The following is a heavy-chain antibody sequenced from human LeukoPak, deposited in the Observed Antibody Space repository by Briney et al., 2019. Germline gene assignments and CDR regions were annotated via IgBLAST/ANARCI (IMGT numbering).Heavy chain of an antibody. D-gene: IGHD4-17*01. CDR1: GFTFSSYA. CDR2: ISGSGGST. Sequence: PGGSLRLSCAASGFTFSSYAMSWVRQALGKGLEWVSAISGSGGSTYYADSVKGRFTISRDNSKNTLYLQMNSLRAEDTAVYYCAITYGDYVLSGAFDIWGQGTMVTVSS. J-gene: IGHJ3*02. CDR3: AITYGDYVLSGAFDI. V-gene: IGHV3-23*01.